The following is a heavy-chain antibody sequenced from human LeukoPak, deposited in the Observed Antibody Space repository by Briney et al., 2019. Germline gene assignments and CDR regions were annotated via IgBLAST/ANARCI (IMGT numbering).Heavy chain of an antibody. CDR3: ARAVSSGWSYYYYMDV. Sequence: ASVKVSCKASGYTFTSYGISWVRQAPGQGLEWMGWISAYNGNTNYAQKLQGRVTMTTDTSTSTAYMELRSLRSDDTAVYYCARAVSSGWSYYYYMDVWGKGTTVTVPS. J-gene: IGHJ6*03. CDR2: ISAYNGNT. V-gene: IGHV1-18*01. CDR1: GYTFTSYG. D-gene: IGHD6-19*01.